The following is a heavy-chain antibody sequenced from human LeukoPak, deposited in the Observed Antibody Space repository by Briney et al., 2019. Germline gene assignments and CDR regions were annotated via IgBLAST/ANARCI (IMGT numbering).Heavy chain of an antibody. CDR3: ASQIRDYGDYIGY. Sequence: SVKVSCNASGGTFSSYAISWVRQAPGQGLEWMGRIIPIFGTANYAQKFQGRVTITTDESTSTAYMELSSLRSEDTAVYYCASQIRDYGDYIGYWGQGTLVTVSS. CDR2: IIPIFGTA. J-gene: IGHJ4*02. D-gene: IGHD4-17*01. CDR1: GGTFSSYA. V-gene: IGHV1-69*05.